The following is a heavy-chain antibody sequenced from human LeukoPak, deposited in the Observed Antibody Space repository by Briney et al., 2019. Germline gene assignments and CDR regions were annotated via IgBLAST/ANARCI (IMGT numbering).Heavy chain of an antibody. V-gene: IGHV1-8*01. J-gene: IGHJ5*02. CDR3: AISMVRGRRYGFDP. CDR2: MNPNSGNT. D-gene: IGHD3-10*01. CDR1: GYTFTSYD. Sequence: GASVKVSCKASGYTFTSYDINWVRQATGQGLEWMGWMNPNSGNTGYAQKFQGRVTMTTDTSTSTAYMELRSLRSDDTAVYYCAISMVRGRRYGFDPWGQGTLVTVSS.